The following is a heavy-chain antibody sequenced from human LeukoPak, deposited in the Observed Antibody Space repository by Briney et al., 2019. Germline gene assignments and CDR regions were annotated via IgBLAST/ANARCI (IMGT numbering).Heavy chain of an antibody. Sequence: ASVKVSCKASGYTFTRYYMHWARQAPGQGLEWMGIINPSGNSTRYAQKFQGRVTMTRDTSISTAYMELSRLRSDDTAVYYCARSPEGAFDIWGQGTMVTVSS. CDR3: ARSPEGAFDI. J-gene: IGHJ3*02. CDR1: GYTFTRYY. CDR2: INPSGNST. V-gene: IGHV1-46*01.